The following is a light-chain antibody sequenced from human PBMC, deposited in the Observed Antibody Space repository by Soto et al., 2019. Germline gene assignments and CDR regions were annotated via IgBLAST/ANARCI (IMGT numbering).Light chain of an antibody. CDR1: QTISTY. CDR2: AAS. J-gene: IGKJ2*01. V-gene: IGKV1-39*01. CDR3: QKSSSIPYT. Sequence: DIQMTQSPSSLSASVGDRVTITCRASQTISTYLNWYLQNPGKAPTLLIYAASNLQNGVPSRFSGSGSGTDLNLTISSLQPEDFATYYCQKSSSIPYTFGQGTKLEIK.